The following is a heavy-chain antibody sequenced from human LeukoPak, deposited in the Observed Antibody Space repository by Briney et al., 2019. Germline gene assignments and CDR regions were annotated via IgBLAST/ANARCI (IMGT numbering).Heavy chain of an antibody. CDR1: GFTFSSYE. D-gene: IGHD1-26*01. J-gene: IGHJ4*02. CDR3: ASGPWELDF. CDR2: ISGSGGSI. V-gene: IGHV3-48*03. Sequence: GGSLRLSCAASGFTFSSYEMNWVRQAPGKGLEWVSKISGSGGSIYYADSVKGRFTISRDNAKNSLFLQMNSLRAEDTALYYCASGPWELDFWGQGTLVSVSS.